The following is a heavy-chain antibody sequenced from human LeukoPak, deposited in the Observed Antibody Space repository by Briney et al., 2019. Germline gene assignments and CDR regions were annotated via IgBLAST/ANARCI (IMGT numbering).Heavy chain of an antibody. D-gene: IGHD1-26*01. V-gene: IGHV3-7*01. CDR2: IKYDGSDK. CDR3: ARDYGRGGAIDY. Sequence: GSLRLSCAASGFTFRGFWMSWVRQAPTKGLEWVANIKYDGSDKRYVDSVKGRFTVPRDNANNALYLQMNSLRGEDTAVYYCARDYGRGGAIDYWGQGTLVTVSS. CDR1: GFTFRGFW. J-gene: IGHJ4*02.